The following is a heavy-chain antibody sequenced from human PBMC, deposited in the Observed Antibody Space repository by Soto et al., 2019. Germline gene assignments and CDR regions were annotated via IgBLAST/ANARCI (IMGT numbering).Heavy chain of an antibody. CDR1: GGTINTYH. Sequence: PSASMDLTCTISGGTINTYHWSWVRQPPGKGLEWIGYIDYSGRTNYNPSLQGRVTMTTDTSTSTAYMELRSLRSDDTAVYYCARDLVAGRHYFDYWGQGTLVTVSS. CDR3: ARDLVAGRHYFDY. CDR2: IDYSGRT. V-gene: IGHV4-59*01. J-gene: IGHJ4*02. D-gene: IGHD6-19*01.